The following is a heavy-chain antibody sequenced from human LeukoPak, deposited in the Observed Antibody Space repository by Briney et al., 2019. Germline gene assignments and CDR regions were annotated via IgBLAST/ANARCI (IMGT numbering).Heavy chain of an antibody. V-gene: IGHV3-30*14. D-gene: IGHD3-22*01. J-gene: IGHJ4*02. CDR3: ARERGYYDSSGYESVDY. CDR2: ISYDGGNK. CDR1: GFTFSSYA. Sequence: SGGSLRLSCAASGFTFSSYAMHWVRQAPGKGLEWVAVISYDGGNKYYADSVKGRFTISRDNSKNTLYLQTNSLRAEDTAVYYSARERGYYDSSGYESVDYWGQGTLVTVSS.